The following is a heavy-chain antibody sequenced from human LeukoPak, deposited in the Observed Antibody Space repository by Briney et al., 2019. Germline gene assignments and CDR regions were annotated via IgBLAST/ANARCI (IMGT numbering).Heavy chain of an antibody. D-gene: IGHD6-19*01. V-gene: IGHV3-23*01. CDR3: AEDLSPHDSSGWYYYYMDV. J-gene: IGHJ6*03. CDR1: GFTFSSYG. CDR2: ISASGGST. Sequence: PGGSLRLSCAASGFTFSSYGMSWVRQAPGKGLEWVSTISASGGSTYYADSVKGRFTISRDNSKNTLYLQMNSLRVEDTAVYYCAEDLSPHDSSGWYYYYMDVWGKGTTVTISS.